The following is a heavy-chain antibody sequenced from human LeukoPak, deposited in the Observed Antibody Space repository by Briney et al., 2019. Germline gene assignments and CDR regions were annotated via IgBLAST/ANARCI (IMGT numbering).Heavy chain of an antibody. CDR3: ARHFGNYRRYPFDH. CDR1: GFTLSSYW. J-gene: IGHJ4*02. D-gene: IGHD1-7*01. Sequence: GGSLRLSCVGSGFTLSSYWMSWVRQAPGKGLEWVANIKQTGSEIYYVESVEGRFTISRDNAKEALFLQMNSLSVEDTAVYYCARHFGNYRRYPFDHWGRGTLVTVSS. V-gene: IGHV3-7*01. CDR2: IKQTGSEI.